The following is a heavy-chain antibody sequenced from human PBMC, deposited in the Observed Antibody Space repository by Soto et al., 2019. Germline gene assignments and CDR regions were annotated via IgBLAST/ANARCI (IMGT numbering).Heavy chain of an antibody. Sequence: SEPLSLTCAVSGYSISSGYYWGWIRQPPGKGLEWIGSIYHSGSTYYNPSLKSRVTISVDTSKNQFSLKLSSVTAADTAVYYCARAVGELPSGGWFDPWGQGTLVTSPQ. CDR2: IYHSGST. CDR1: GYSISSGYY. V-gene: IGHV4-38-2*01. D-gene: IGHD1-26*01. CDR3: ARAVGELPSGGWFDP. J-gene: IGHJ5*02.